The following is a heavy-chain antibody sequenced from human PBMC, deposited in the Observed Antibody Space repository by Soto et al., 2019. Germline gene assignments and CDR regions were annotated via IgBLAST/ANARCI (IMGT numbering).Heavy chain of an antibody. D-gene: IGHD5-12*01. J-gene: IGHJ4*02. CDR1: GVSISTVNW. Sequence: QVQLQESGPGLVKPSGTLSLTCAVSGVSISTVNWWSWVRQPPGKGLEWVGEIYHSGSTYYNPSLKSRLTISIDKSKDQFALDVRSVTDAATVVYYCARGGRWLFDYWCQGTLVTVSS. CDR2: IYHSGST. V-gene: IGHV4-4*02. CDR3: ARGGRWLFDY.